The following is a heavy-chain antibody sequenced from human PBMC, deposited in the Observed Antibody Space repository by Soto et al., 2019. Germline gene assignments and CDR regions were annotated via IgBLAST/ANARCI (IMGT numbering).Heavy chain of an antibody. J-gene: IGHJ5*02. D-gene: IGHD3-10*01. CDR1: GGSISSYY. Sequence: SETLSLTCTVSGGSISSYYWSWIRQPPGKGLEWIGYIYYSGSTNYNPSLKSRVTISVDTSKNQFSLKLSSVTAADTAVYYCARVREYYGSGSSFDPWGQGTLVTASS. CDR2: IYYSGST. V-gene: IGHV4-59*01. CDR3: ARVREYYGSGSSFDP.